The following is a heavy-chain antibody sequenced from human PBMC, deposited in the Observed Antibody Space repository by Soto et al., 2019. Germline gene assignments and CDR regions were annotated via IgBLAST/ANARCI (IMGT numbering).Heavy chain of an antibody. CDR3: ARRQIAVAGTRAFDI. V-gene: IGHV5-51*01. J-gene: IGHJ3*02. D-gene: IGHD6-19*01. CDR2: IYPGDSDT. CDR1: GYIFTSYW. Sequence: AESLKISCKGSGYIFTSYWICWCRQMPVKVLEWMGIIYPGDSDTRYSPSFQGQVTISADKPISTAYLQWSSLKASDTAMYYCARRQIAVAGTRAFDIWGQGTMVTVSS.